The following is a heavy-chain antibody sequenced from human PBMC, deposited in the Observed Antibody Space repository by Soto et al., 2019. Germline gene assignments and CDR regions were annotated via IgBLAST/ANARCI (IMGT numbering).Heavy chain of an antibody. V-gene: IGHV2-26*01. CDR2: ISSNDEQ. J-gene: IGHJ1*01. Sequence: QVTLKESGPVLVKPTETLTLTCTVSGFSLSNARMGVSWIRQPLGKALEWLAHISSNDEQSYSTSLKSRLTISKDTSKSKVVLTMDNMDPVDTATYYCARIRREISERGVLACWGPGTLVTVSS. D-gene: IGHD1-26*01. CDR3: ARIRREISERGVLAC. CDR1: GFSLSNARMG.